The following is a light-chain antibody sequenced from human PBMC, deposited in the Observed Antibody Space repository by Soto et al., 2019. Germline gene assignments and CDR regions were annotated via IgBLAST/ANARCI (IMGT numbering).Light chain of an antibody. V-gene: IGKV3-20*01. CDR2: GAA. CDR3: HQYGSPLLLT. Sequence: EIVLTQYPGTLSLYPGERGTRACRVDQSVSSIHSKDLAGYLQKPGQAPRLLIYGAASRATGIPDRFSGRGSGTDFTLNISRLEPEHFAVYYCHQYGSPLLLTFGGGTNVEI. J-gene: IGKJ4*01. CDR1: QSVSSIHSKD.